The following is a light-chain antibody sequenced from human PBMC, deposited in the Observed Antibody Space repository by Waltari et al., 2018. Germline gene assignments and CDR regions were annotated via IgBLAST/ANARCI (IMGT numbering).Light chain of an antibody. V-gene: IGLV1-47*01. CDR1: ISNLGTNY. J-gene: IGLJ3*02. CDR3: ASWDDSLSVGV. CDR2: RNN. Sequence: QSVLTQPPSASGTPGQRVTISCSGSISNLGTNYVYWYQQFPGTAPKLLIQRNNHRPCGVPDRFSGSKSGTSASLAISGLRSEDEADYYCASWDDSLSVGVFGGGTKLTVL.